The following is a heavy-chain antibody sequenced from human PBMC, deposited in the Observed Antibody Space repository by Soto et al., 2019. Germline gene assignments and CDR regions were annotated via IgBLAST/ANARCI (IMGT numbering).Heavy chain of an antibody. CDR3: ARAGRTTRRNWFDP. CDR1: GGSFSCYY. CDR2: INHSGGT. D-gene: IGHD2-2*01. V-gene: IGHV4-34*01. J-gene: IGHJ5*02. Sequence: SETLSLTCAVYGGSFSCYYWSWIRQPPGKGLEWIGEINHSGGTNYNPSLKSRVTISVDTSKNQFSLKLSSVTAADTAVYYCARAGRTTRRNWFDPWGQGTLVTVS.